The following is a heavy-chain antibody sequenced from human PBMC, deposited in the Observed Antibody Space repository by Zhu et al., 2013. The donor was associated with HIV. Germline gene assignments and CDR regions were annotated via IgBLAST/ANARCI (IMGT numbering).Heavy chain of an antibody. D-gene: IGHD6-19*01. V-gene: IGHV4-39*07. CDR3: ARDTSGWYGFFDF. J-gene: IGHJ4*02. CDR1: GGSISRSAYY. CDR2: IYYSGST. Sequence: QVQLQESGPGLVEPSETLSLNCTVSGGSISRSAYYWGWIRQSPGKGLEWIGHIYYSGSTDYNPSLQSRATISVDTSKNQFFLKLRHMTAADTAVYFCARDTSGWYGFFDFWGQGSLVTVSS.